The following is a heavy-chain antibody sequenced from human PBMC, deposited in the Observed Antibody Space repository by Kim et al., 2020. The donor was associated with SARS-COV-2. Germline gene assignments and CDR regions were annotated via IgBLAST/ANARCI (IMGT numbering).Heavy chain of an antibody. Sequence: LKRRVTISVDTSKNQFSLKLSSVTAADTAGYYCARHWGSSWYGGAGFDPWGQGTLVTVSS. V-gene: IGHV4-39*01. CDR3: ARHWGSSWYGGAGFDP. J-gene: IGHJ5*02. D-gene: IGHD6-13*01.